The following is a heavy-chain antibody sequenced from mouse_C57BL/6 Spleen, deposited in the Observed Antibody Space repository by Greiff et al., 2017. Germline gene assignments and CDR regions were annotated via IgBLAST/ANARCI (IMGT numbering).Heavy chain of an antibody. CDR1: GYTFTDYN. D-gene: IGHD2-3*01. CDR2: INPNNGGT. J-gene: IGHJ2*01. V-gene: IGHV1-22*01. Sequence: EVMLVESGPELVKPGASVKMSCKASGYTFTDYNMHWVKQSHGKSLEWIGYINPNNGGTSYNQKFKGKATLTVNKSSSTAYMELRSLTSEDSAVYYCARDGYYYFDYWGQGTTLTVSS. CDR3: ARDGYYYFDY.